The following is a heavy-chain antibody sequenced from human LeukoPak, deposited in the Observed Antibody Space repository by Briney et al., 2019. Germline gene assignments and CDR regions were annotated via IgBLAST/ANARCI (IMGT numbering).Heavy chain of an antibody. Sequence: GGSLRLSCAASGFTFSSYEMNWVRQAPGKGLEWVSYISSSGSTIYYADSVKGRFTISRDNAKNSLYLQMNSLRAEDTAVYYCARAIAKYFQHWGPGTLVTVSS. V-gene: IGHV3-48*03. CDR2: ISSSGSTI. J-gene: IGHJ1*01. CDR1: GFTFSSYE. CDR3: ARAIAKYFQH.